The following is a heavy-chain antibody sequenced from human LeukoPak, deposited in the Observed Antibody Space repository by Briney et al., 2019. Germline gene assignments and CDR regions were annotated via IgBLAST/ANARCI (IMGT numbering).Heavy chain of an antibody. D-gene: IGHD2-8*01. CDR2: IIPIFGTA. Sequence: LRASVKVSCKASGGTFSSYAISWVRQAPGQGLEWMGGIIPIFGTANYAQKFQGRVTITADESTSTAYMELSSLRSEDTAVHYCARVRFVVTNSWFDPWGQGTLVTVSS. CDR3: ARVRFVVTNSWFDP. J-gene: IGHJ5*02. V-gene: IGHV1-69*13. CDR1: GGTFSSYA.